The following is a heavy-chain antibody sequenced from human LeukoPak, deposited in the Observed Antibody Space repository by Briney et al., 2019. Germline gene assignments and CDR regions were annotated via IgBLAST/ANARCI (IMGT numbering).Heavy chain of an antibody. CDR2: INPSGGST. CDR1: GYTFTSYY. Sequence: SVKVSCKASGYTFTSYYMHWVRQAPGQGLEWMGIINPSGGSTSYAQKFQGRVTMTRDTSTSTVYMELSSLRSEDTAVYYSARDLRDPYYYYYMDVWGKGTTVTVSS. CDR3: ARDLRDPYYYYYMDV. D-gene: IGHD5-12*01. J-gene: IGHJ6*03. V-gene: IGHV1-46*03.